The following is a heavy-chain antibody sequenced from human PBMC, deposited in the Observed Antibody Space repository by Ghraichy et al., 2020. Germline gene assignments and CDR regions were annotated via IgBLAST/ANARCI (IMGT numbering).Heavy chain of an antibody. V-gene: IGHV3-23*01. CDR3: AKEGIAAAGRHHY. CDR2: ISGSGGST. D-gene: IGHD6-13*01. J-gene: IGHJ4*02. Sequence: LSLTCAASGFTFSSYAMSWVRQAPGKGLEWVSAISGSGGSTYYADSVKGRFTISRDNSKNTLYLQMNSLRAEDTAVYYCAKEGIAAAGRHHYWGQGTLVTVSS. CDR1: GFTFSSYA.